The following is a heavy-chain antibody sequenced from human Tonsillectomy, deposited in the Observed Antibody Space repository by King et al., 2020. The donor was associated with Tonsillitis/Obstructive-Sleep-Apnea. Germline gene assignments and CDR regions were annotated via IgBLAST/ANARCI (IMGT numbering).Heavy chain of an antibody. J-gene: IGHJ4*02. CDR2: ISGGGGST. Sequence: QLVQSGGGLVQPGGSLRLSCAASGITFSSYAMSLVRQAPGKGLEWGSTISGGGGSTDFADSVKGRVTISRDNSKNTLVVQMNSLRAEDTAVYYCAKAMVQGIIITIFAYWGQGTLVTVSS. CDR1: GITFSSYA. D-gene: IGHD3-10*01. CDR3: AKAMVQGIIITIFAY. V-gene: IGHV3-23*04.